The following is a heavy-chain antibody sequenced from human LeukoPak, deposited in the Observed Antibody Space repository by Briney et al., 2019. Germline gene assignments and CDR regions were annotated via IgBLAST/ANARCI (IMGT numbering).Heavy chain of an antibody. D-gene: IGHD3-10*01. CDR2: IYYSGST. V-gene: IGHV4-59*12. CDR3: ARGNRGSGSYYNWYYYYGMDV. Sequence: SETLSLTCAVYGGSFSGYYWSWIRQPPGKGLEWIGYIYYSGSTNYNPSLKSRVTMSVDTSKNQFSLKLSSVTAADTAVYYCARGNRGSGSYYNWYYYYGMDVWGQGPTVTVSS. J-gene: IGHJ6*02. CDR1: GGSFSGYY.